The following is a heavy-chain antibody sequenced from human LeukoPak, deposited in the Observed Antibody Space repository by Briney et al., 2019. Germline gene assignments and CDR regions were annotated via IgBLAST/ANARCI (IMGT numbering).Heavy chain of an antibody. J-gene: IGHJ4*02. CDR2: ISWNSGSI. CDR1: GFTFDDYA. Sequence: GGSLRLSCAASGFTFDDYAMHWVRQAPGKGLEWVSGISWNSGSIGYADSVKGRFTISRDNAKNSLYLQMNSLRAEDTAVYYCARPLGGYFDYWGQGTLVTVSS. CDR3: ARPLGGYFDY. V-gene: IGHV3-9*01. D-gene: IGHD3-16*01.